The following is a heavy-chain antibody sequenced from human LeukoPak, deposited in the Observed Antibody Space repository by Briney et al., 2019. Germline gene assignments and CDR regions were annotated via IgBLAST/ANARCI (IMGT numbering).Heavy chain of an antibody. CDR3: ANPEWGTYLVGFEY. V-gene: IGHV3-23*01. D-gene: IGHD1-26*01. Sequence: PGGSLRLSCAASGFTFSSSAMNWVRQAPGKGREWVSAISISGDDTYYAESVKVRFTISRDNSENTLYLRMNSLRAEDTAVYFCANPEWGTYLVGFEYWGQGTLVTVSS. CDR2: ISISGDDT. CDR1: GFTFSSSA. J-gene: IGHJ4*02.